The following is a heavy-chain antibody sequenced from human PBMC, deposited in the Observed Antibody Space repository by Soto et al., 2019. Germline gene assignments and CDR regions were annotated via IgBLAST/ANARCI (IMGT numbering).Heavy chain of an antibody. CDR2: IYSGGNK. CDR1: GCSVSRSY. V-gene: IGHV3-66*01. CDR3: VGGNNELESD. D-gene: IGHD3-16*01. J-gene: IGHJ4*02. Sequence: EVQLVESGGDLVQPGGSLRLSCAASGCSVSRSYMSWVRQAPGKGLEWVSLIYSGGNKDYADSVKGRFTISRDHSNNTVYLQMNSLKVDDTAVYYCVGGNNELESDWGQGTLVTVSS.